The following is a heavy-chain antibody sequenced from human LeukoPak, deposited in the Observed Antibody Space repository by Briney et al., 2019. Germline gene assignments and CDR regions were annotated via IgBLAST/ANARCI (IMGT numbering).Heavy chain of an antibody. CDR2: IYYSGST. J-gene: IGHJ4*02. CDR1: GGSISSGGYS. V-gene: IGHV4-30-4*07. CDR3: ASVRKEYCSGGSCYSLDY. Sequence: SETLSLTCAVSGGSISSGGYSWSWIRQPPGKGLEWIGYIYYSGSTYYNPSLKSRVTISVDTSKNQFSLKLSSVTAADTAVYYCASVRKEYCSGGSCYSLDYWGQGTLVTVSS. D-gene: IGHD2-15*01.